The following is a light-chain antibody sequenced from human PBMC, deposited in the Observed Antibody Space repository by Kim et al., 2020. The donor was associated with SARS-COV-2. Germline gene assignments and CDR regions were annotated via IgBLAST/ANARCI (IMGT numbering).Light chain of an antibody. CDR2: GAS. V-gene: IGKV3-20*01. CDR1: QSINNK. Sequence: DIVLTQTPGTMSLSPGERATLSCRASQSINNKLAWYQQKPGQAPRLLIFGASSRASDIPDRFSGSGSGTDFTLTISRLEPEDFAMYFCQQHDSSVTFGGGTKVDIK. CDR3: QQHDSSVT. J-gene: IGKJ4*02.